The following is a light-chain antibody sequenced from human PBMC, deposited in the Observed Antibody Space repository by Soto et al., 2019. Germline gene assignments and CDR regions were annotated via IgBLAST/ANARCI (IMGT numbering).Light chain of an antibody. CDR1: SSNIGSNT. CDR3: AAWDDSLNGAV. CDR2: SNN. J-gene: IGLJ7*01. Sequence: QSVLTQQPSASGTPGQRVTISCSGSSSNIGSNTVNWYQQLPGTAPKLLIYSNNQRPSGVPDRFSGSKSGTSASLAISGLQSEDEAAYYCAAWDDSLNGAVFGGGTQLTVL. V-gene: IGLV1-44*01.